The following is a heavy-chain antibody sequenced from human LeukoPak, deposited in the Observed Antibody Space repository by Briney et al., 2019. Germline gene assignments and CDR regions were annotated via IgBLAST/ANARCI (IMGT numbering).Heavy chain of an antibody. V-gene: IGHV3-11*01. J-gene: IGHJ3*02. CDR1: GFTFSDYY. Sequence: GGSLRLSCAASGFTFSDYYMSWIRQAPGKGLEWVSYISSSGSTIYYADSVKGRFTISRDNAKKSLYLQMNSLRAEDTAVYYCARARLGYCSSTSCYLDAFDIWGQGTMVTVSS. CDR2: ISSSGSTI. CDR3: ARARLGYCSSTSCYLDAFDI. D-gene: IGHD2-2*01.